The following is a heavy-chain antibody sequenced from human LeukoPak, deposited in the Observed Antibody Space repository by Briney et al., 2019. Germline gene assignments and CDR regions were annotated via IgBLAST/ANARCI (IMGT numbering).Heavy chain of an antibody. CDR3: ARGPGIAVATKNYYYYGMDV. J-gene: IGHJ6*02. D-gene: IGHD6-19*01. CDR2: IYTSGST. V-gene: IGHV4-4*07. Sequence: PSETLSLTCTVSGGSISSYYWSWIRQPAGKGLEWIGRIYTSGSTNYNPSLKSRVTMSVDTSKNQFSLKLSSVTAADTAVYYCARGPGIAVATKNYYYYGMDVWGQGTTVTVPS. CDR1: GGSISSYY.